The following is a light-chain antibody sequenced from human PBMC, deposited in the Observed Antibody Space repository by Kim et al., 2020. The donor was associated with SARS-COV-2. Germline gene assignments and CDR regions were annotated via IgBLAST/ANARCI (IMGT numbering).Light chain of an antibody. CDR1: SSNIGSNY. Sequence: QRDTISCSGSSSNIGSNYVYWYQQLPGTAPKLLIYRNNQRPSGVPDRFSGSKSGASASLAISGLRSEDEADYYCAAWDDSLSGPEVFGGGTQLTVL. CDR2: RNN. J-gene: IGLJ3*02. V-gene: IGLV1-47*01. CDR3: AAWDDSLSGPEV.